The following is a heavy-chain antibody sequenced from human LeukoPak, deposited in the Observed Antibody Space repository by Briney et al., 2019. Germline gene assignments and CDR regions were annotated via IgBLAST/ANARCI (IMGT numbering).Heavy chain of an antibody. J-gene: IGHJ6*02. CDR1: GYTFTSYG. V-gene: IGHV1-18*01. CDR3: ARVGGPHTILYYYYGMDV. Sequence: GASVKVSCKASGYTFTSYGISWVRQAPGQGLEWMGWISAYNGNTNYAQKLQGRVTMTTDTSTSTAYMELRSLRSDDTAVYYCARVGGPHTILYYYYGMDVWGQGTTVTVSS. CDR2: ISAYNGNT. D-gene: IGHD3-3*01.